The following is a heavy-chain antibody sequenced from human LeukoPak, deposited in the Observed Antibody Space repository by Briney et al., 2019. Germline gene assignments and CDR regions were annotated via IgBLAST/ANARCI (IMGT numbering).Heavy chain of an antibody. V-gene: IGHV3-23*01. CDR3: AKSYYDSSGYYYFSFDY. D-gene: IGHD3-22*01. Sequence: PGGSLRLSCAASGFTFSSYGMSWVRQAPGKGLEWVSAISGSGGSTYYADSVKGRFTISRDNSKNTLYLQMNSLRAEDTAVYYCAKSYYDSSGYYYFSFDYWGQGTLVTVSS. CDR1: GFTFSSYG. CDR2: ISGSGGST. J-gene: IGHJ4*02.